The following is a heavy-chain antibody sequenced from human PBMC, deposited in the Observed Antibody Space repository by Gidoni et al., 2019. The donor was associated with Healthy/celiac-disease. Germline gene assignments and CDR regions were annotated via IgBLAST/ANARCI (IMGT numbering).Heavy chain of an antibody. CDR3: AKDMGFGVQLWIGDY. D-gene: IGHD5-18*01. Sequence: QVQLVESGGGVVQPGRSLRPSCAAPGCTFSSYGMHWVRQAPGKGLEWVAVISYDGSNKYYADSVKGRFTISRDNSKNTLYLQMNSLRAEDTAVYYCAKDMGFGVQLWIGDYWGQGTLVTVSS. CDR2: ISYDGSNK. V-gene: IGHV3-30*18. CDR1: GCTFSSYG. J-gene: IGHJ4*02.